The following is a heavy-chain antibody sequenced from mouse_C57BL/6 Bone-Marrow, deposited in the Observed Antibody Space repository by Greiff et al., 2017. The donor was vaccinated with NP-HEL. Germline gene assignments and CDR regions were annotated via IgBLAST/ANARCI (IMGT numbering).Heavy chain of an antibody. V-gene: IGHV2-5*01. D-gene: IGHD1-1*01. Sequence: VKLMESGPGLVQPSQSLSITCTVSGFSLTSYGVHWVRQSPGKGLEWLGVIWSGGSTDYNAAFMSRLSITKDNSNSQVFFTMNSLQADDTAIYYCAKVDGSWYFDVWGTGTTVTVSS. CDR1: GFSLTSYG. CDR2: IWSGGST. J-gene: IGHJ1*03. CDR3: AKVDGSWYFDV.